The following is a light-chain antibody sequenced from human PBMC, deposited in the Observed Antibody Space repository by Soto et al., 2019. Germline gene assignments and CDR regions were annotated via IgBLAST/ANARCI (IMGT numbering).Light chain of an antibody. J-gene: IGKJ1*01. CDR1: QSVSNNY. V-gene: IGKV3-20*01. Sequence: EIVLTQSPGTLSLSPGERATLSCRASQSVSNNYLAWYQQKPGQAPRLLIYGASNRATGIPDRFSGSGSGTHFTLTISSLQPEDVATYYCLHDYSFPWTFGQGTKVDIK. CDR2: GAS. CDR3: LHDYSFPWT.